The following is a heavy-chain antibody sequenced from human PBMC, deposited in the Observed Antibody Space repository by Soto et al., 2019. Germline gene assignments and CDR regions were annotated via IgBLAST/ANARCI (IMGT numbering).Heavy chain of an antibody. Sequence: QVQLVQSGAEVKKPGSSVKVSCKASGGTFSSYAISWVRQAPGQGLEWRGGIIPIFGTADYAQKFQGRVTITADESTSTGNMELSSLRSEDTAVYYCASHYDSSGYSSRGLDYWGQGTLVTVSS. CDR1: GGTFSSYA. J-gene: IGHJ4*02. V-gene: IGHV1-69*12. CDR3: ASHYDSSGYSSRGLDY. CDR2: IIPIFGTA. D-gene: IGHD3-22*01.